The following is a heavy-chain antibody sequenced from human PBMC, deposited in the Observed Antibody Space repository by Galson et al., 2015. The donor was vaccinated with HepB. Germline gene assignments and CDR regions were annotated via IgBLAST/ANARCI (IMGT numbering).Heavy chain of an antibody. CDR3: AREVDVTRGALDI. CDR2: INPSDGRT. J-gene: IGHJ3*02. CDR1: GYTFTNYY. D-gene: IGHD2-15*01. V-gene: IGHV1-46*01. Sequence: SVKVSCKAPGYTFTNYYVHWVRQAPGQGLGWMGIINPSDGRTSFAQKFQGRISMTRDTSTSTVYLQMSGLRSEDTAVYYCAREVDVTRGALDIWGQGTLITVSS.